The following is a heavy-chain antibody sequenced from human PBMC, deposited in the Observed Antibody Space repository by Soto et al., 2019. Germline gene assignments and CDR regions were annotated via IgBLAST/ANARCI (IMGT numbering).Heavy chain of an antibody. V-gene: IGHV3-7*05. J-gene: IGHJ4*02. CDR2: IKQDGSEK. CDR1: GFTFSNYW. D-gene: IGHD2-8*01. Sequence: GGSLRLSCAASGFTFSNYWMNWVRQAPGKGLEWVANIKQDGSEKYYVDSVKGRFTISRDNAKNSLYLQMNSLRAEDTAVYYCVMVYAIRDYWGQGTLVTVSS. CDR3: VMVYAIRDY.